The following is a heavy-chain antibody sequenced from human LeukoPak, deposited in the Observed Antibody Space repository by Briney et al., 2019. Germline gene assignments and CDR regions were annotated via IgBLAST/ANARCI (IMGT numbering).Heavy chain of an antibody. J-gene: IGHJ4*02. CDR3: ARRQPPHY. CDR2: IYPGDSEI. CDR1: GYSFTSYW. Sequence: GESLKISCKGSGYSFTSYWIGWVRQMPGKGLEWMGIIYPGDSEIIYSPSFQGQVTISADKSITTAYLQWSSLKASDSAMYYCARRQPPHYWRQGTLVTVSS. V-gene: IGHV5-51*01.